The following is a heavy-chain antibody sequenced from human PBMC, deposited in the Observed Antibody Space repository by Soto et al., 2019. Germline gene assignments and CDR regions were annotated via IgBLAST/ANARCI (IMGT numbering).Heavy chain of an antibody. J-gene: IGHJ6*02. Sequence: GGSLRLSCAASGFRFSDYWMHWVRQAPGKGLEWVSSISSSSSYIYYADSVKGRFTISRDNAKNSLYLQMNSLRAEDTAVYYCARDLPPYYYGSGYGMDVWGQGTTVTVSS. CDR2: ISSSSSYI. D-gene: IGHD3-10*01. CDR3: ARDLPPYYYGSGYGMDV. V-gene: IGHV3-21*01. CDR1: GFRFSDYW.